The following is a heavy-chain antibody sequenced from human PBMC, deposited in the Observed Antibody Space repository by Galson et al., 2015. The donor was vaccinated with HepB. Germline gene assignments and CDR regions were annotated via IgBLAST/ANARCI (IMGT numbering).Heavy chain of an antibody. J-gene: IGHJ4*02. CDR3: TRHGDGSGWYVAGDN. D-gene: IGHD6-19*01. CDR1: GFTFSGSA. Sequence: SLRLSCAASGFTFSGSAMHWVRQASGKGLEWVGRIRSKANSYATAYAASVKGRFTISRDDSKNTAYLQVNSLKTEDTAVYYCTRHGDGSGWYVAGDNWGQGTLVTVSS. CDR2: IRSKANSYAT. V-gene: IGHV3-73*01.